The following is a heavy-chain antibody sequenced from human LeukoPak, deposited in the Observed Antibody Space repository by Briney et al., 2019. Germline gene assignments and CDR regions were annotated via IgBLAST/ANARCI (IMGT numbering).Heavy chain of an antibody. CDR2: INGDGSSS. CDR1: GFTFSTYW. CDR3: TRNPGMDV. Sequence: GGSLRLSCTASGFTFSTYWMHWVRQAPGKELVCVSRINGDGSSSTYADSVKGRFTISRDNDKNTLYLQMNSLRTEDTAVYYCTRNPGMDVWGQGTTVTVSS. J-gene: IGHJ6*02. V-gene: IGHV3-74*01.